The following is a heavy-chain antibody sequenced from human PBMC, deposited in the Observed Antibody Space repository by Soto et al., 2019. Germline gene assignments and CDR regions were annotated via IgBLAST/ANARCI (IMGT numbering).Heavy chain of an antibody. D-gene: IGHD2-2*01. CDR3: ARSSTSANYFDY. CDR2: IYYSGST. V-gene: IGHV4-31*03. CDR1: GGSISSGGYY. J-gene: IGHJ4*02. Sequence: SETLSLTCTVSGGSISSGGYYWSWIRQHPGKGLEWIGYIYYSGSTYYNPSLKSRVTISVDTSKNQFSLKLSSVTAADTAVYCARSSTSANYFDYWGQGTLVTVSS.